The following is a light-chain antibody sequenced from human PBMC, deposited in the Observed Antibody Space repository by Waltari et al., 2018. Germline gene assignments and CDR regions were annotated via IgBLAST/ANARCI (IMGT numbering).Light chain of an antibody. CDR1: HAWLLFINY. Sequence: QPAVTQQPSFSVSPVGPVTHTYALSHAWLLFINYHSWYPQPPGQPPHTLIFTTDTRASGVPDRFIGSILGEEAALTITGAQEEDESVYYCVLYIGSGIWVFGGGTKLTVL. CDR2: TTD. CDR3: VLYIGSGIWV. V-gene: IGLV8-61*01. J-gene: IGLJ3*02.